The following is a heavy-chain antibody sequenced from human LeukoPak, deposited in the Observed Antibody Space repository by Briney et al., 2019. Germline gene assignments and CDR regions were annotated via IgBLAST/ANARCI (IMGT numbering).Heavy chain of an antibody. V-gene: IGHV3-64*01. D-gene: IGHD6-13*01. CDR2: IGPDGGTT. CDR1: GFTFNTYG. Sequence: GGSLRLSCAASGFTFNTYGMHWVRQAPGKGLEYVSGIGPDGGTTYYAKSVKGRFTISRDNSKSMVYLQMGSLAADDMAVYYCARGAQLTDYWGQGTLVTVSS. CDR3: ARGAQLTDY. J-gene: IGHJ4*02.